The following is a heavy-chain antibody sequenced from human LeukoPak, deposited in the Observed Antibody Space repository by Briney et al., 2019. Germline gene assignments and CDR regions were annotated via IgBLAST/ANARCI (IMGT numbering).Heavy chain of an antibody. Sequence: GGSLRLSCAASGFTFSSYSMNWVRQAPGKGLEWVSSISSSSSYIYYADSVKGRFTISRDNAKNSLYLQMNSLRAEDTAVYYCARETYYYGPGSYLYDYWGQGTLVTVSS. D-gene: IGHD3-10*01. V-gene: IGHV3-21*01. CDR3: ARETYYYGPGSYLYDY. CDR1: GFTFSSYS. CDR2: ISSSSSYI. J-gene: IGHJ4*02.